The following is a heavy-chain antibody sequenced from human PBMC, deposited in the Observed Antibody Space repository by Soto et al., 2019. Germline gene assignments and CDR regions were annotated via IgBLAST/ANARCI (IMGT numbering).Heavy chain of an antibody. J-gene: IGHJ5*02. CDR2: IYYSGST. D-gene: IGHD4-17*01. CDR3: ARENGEDLTNWFDP. Sequence: QVQLQESGPGLVKPSQTLSLTCTVSGGSISSGGYYWSWIRQHPGKGLEWIGYIYYSGSTYYNPSLKSRVTISVDASKNQFSLKLSSVTAADTAVYYCARENGEDLTNWFDPWGQGTLVTVSS. CDR1: GGSISSGGYY. V-gene: IGHV4-31*03.